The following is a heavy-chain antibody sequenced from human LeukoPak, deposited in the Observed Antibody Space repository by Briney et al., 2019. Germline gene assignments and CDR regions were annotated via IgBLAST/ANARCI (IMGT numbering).Heavy chain of an antibody. J-gene: IGHJ5*02. V-gene: IGHV4-4*02. D-gene: IGHD3-10*01. Sequence: SETLSLTCAVSGGSISSSNWWSWVRQPQGKGLEWIGEIYHSGSTNYNPSLKSRVTISVDKSKNQFSLKLSSVTAADTAVYYCARGLRVRGVIITKGNWFDPWGQGTLVTVSS. CDR3: ARGLRVRGVIITKGNWFDP. CDR1: GGSISSSNW. CDR2: IYHSGST.